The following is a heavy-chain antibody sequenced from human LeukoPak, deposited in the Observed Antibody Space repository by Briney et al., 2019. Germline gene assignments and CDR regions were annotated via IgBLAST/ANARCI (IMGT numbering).Heavy chain of an antibody. J-gene: IGHJ4*02. D-gene: IGHD5-18*01. Sequence: PGGSLRLSCAASGFTFSSYAMSWVRQAPGKGLEWVSAISGSGGSTYYADSVKGRFTISRDNSKNTLYLQMNSLRAEDTAAYYCASGDTAMVNFDYWGQGTLVTVSS. CDR1: GFTFSSYA. CDR3: ASGDTAMVNFDY. CDR2: ISGSGGST. V-gene: IGHV3-23*01.